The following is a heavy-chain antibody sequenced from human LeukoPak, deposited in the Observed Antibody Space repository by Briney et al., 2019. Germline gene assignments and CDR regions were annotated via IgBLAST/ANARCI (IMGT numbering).Heavy chain of an antibody. J-gene: IGHJ4*02. CDR3: AKDDHGGSGWRDYFDC. Sequence: GGSLRLSCAASGLTFSSYAMSWVRQAPGKGLQWVSSISGSGGSTYYADSVKGRFTISRDSSKNTLYLQMNSLRAEDTAVYYCAKDDHGGSGWRDYFDCWGQGSLVTVSS. CDR1: GLTFSSYA. V-gene: IGHV3-23*01. CDR2: ISGSGGST. D-gene: IGHD6-19*01.